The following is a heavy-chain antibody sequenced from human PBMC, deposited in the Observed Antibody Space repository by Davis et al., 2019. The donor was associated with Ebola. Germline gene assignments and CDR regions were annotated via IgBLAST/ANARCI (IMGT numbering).Heavy chain of an antibody. CDR2: ITAYNGNT. Sequence: ASVKVSCKVSGYRFTSYGISWVRQAPGQGLEWMGWITAYNGNTNFAQKLQGRVTLTTDTSTSTAYMELRSLRSDDTAVYYCARLGSAPFDYWGQGTLVTVSS. CDR3: ARLGSAPFDY. D-gene: IGHD1-26*01. V-gene: IGHV1-18*04. CDR1: GYRFTSYG. J-gene: IGHJ4*02.